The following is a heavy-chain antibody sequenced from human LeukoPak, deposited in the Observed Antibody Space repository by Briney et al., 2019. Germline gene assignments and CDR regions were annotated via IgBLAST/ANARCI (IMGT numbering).Heavy chain of an antibody. Sequence: GGSLRLSCAASGFTFSSYWMSWVRQAPGKGLEWVANIKQDGSEKYYVDSVKGRFTISGDNAKNSLYLQMNSLRAEDTAVYYCARDPGGYSSSWYEPGYWGQGTLVTVSS. CDR3: ARDPGGYSSSWYEPGY. D-gene: IGHD6-13*01. J-gene: IGHJ4*02. CDR1: GFTFSSYW. V-gene: IGHV3-7*03. CDR2: IKQDGSEK.